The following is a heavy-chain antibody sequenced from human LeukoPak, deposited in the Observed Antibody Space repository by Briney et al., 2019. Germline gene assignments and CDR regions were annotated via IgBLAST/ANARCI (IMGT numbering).Heavy chain of an antibody. V-gene: IGHV4-59*01. D-gene: IGHD3-10*01. CDR3: ARLNYYGSGSYYPDAFDI. CDR1: GGSISSYY. J-gene: IGHJ3*02. Sequence: KPSETLSLTCTVSGGSISSYYWSWIRQPPGKGLEWIGYIYYSGSTNYNPSLKSRVTISVGTSKNQFSLKLSSVTAADTAVYYCARLNYYGSGSYYPDAFDIWGQGTMVTVSS. CDR2: IYYSGST.